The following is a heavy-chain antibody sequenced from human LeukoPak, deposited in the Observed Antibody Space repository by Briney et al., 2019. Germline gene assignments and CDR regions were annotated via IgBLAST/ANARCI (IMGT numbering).Heavy chain of an antibody. Sequence: GASLKISYKGSGYSFTSYWISWVRQMPGKGLEWMGRIDPSDSYTNYSPSFQGHVTISADKSISTAYLQWSSLKASDTAMYYCARHFEGHSYGYSDYWGQGTLVTVSS. CDR1: GYSFTSYW. CDR3: ARHFEGHSYGYSDY. V-gene: IGHV5-10-1*01. CDR2: IDPSDSYT. D-gene: IGHD5-18*01. J-gene: IGHJ4*02.